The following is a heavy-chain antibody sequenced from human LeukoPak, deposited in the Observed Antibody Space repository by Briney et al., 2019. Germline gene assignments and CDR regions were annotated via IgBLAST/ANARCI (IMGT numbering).Heavy chain of an antibody. J-gene: IGHJ4*02. CDR2: INAYNGYT. Sequence: GASVKVSCKASGYTFTNYGITWVRQAPGQGLEWMGWINAYNGYTNYAQKIQDRVTVTTDTSTSTAYMELRSLRSDDTAVYYCARGRGSSDWYYCVNWGQGTLVTVSS. CDR3: ARGRGSSDWYYCVN. D-gene: IGHD6-19*01. CDR1: GYTFTNYG. V-gene: IGHV1-18*04.